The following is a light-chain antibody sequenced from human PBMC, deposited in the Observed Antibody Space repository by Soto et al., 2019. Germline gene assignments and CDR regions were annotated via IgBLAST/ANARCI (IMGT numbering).Light chain of an antibody. J-gene: IGLJ2*01. CDR3: RSYTRSTSYVV. V-gene: IGLV2-14*01. CDR2: DVS. CDR1: SSDVGGYNY. Sequence: QSALTQPASVSGSPGQSITISCTGTSSDVGGYNYVSWYQQHPGKAPKLMIYDVSNRPSGVSNRFSGSKSGNTATLTISGLHAQHEDDYSYRSYTRSTSYVVFGGGTKLTVL.